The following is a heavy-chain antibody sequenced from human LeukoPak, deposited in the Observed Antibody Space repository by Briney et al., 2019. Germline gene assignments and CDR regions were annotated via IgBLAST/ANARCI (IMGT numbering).Heavy chain of an antibody. D-gene: IGHD6-19*01. CDR2: ISAYNGNT. Sequence: ASVKVSCKASGYTFTSYGISWVRQAPGQGLEWMGWISAYNGNTNYAQKLQGRVTMTTVTSTSTAYMELRSLRSDDTAVYYCARDRDRDSQWLVLYYYYGMDVWGQGTTVTVSS. J-gene: IGHJ6*02. CDR1: GYTFTSYG. CDR3: ARDRDRDSQWLVLYYYYGMDV. V-gene: IGHV1-18*01.